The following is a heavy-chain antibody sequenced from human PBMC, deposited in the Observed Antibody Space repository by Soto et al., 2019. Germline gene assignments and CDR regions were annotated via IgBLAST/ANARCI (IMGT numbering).Heavy chain of an antibody. J-gene: IGHJ4*02. CDR1: GGSIIRYY. D-gene: IGHD5-12*01. V-gene: IGHV4-4*07. CDR2: IYTSGST. CDR3: ARDFDGMATQDY. Sequence: SETLSLTCTVSGGSIIRYYWSWIRQPAGKGLEWIGRIYTSGSTNYNPSLKSRVTMSVDTSKNQFSLKLSSVTAADTAVYYCARDFDGMATQDYWGQGTLVTVSS.